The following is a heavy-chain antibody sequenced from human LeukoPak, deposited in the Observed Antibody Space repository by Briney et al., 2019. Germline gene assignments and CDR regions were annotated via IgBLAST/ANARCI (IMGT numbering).Heavy chain of an antibody. J-gene: IGHJ5*02. CDR1: GFTFSSYS. CDR3: ARGATYYDFWSGYIGQQP. Sequence: GGSLRLSCAASGFTFSSYSMNWVRQAPGKGLEWVSYISSSSSTIYYADSVKGRFTISRDNAKNSLYLQMNSLRDEDTAVYYCARGATYYDFWSGYIGQQPWGQGTLVTVSS. D-gene: IGHD3-3*01. V-gene: IGHV3-48*02. CDR2: ISSSSSTI.